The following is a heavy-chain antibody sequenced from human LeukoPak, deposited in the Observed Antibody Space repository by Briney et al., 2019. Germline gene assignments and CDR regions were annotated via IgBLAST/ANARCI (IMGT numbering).Heavy chain of an antibody. Sequence: SETLSLTCIVSGGSVSSGSYYWSWIRQPPGKGLEWIGSIYYSGSTYYNPSLKSRVTISVDTSKNQFPLKLSSVTAADTAVYYCARLAVAGRLGIDYWGQGTLVTVSS. CDR2: IYYSGST. V-gene: IGHV4-39*01. D-gene: IGHD6-19*01. J-gene: IGHJ4*02. CDR3: ARLAVAGRLGIDY. CDR1: GGSVSSGSYY.